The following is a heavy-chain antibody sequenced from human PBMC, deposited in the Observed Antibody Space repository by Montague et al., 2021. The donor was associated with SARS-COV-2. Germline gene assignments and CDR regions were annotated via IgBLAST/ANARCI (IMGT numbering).Heavy chain of an antibody. J-gene: IGHJ5*02. CDR2: IYYYGSV. V-gene: IGHV4-59*08. D-gene: IGHD3-10*01. CDR1: GDSVSRSY. CDR3: ARQITMVREPFDP. Sequence: SETLSLTRTVAGDSVSRSYWNWIRQSPRKGLEWIGNIYYYGSVTYSPSLKSRLSISLDTSKDQLSLTLTSVTAADTATYYCARQITMVREPFDPWGQGTLVLVSS.